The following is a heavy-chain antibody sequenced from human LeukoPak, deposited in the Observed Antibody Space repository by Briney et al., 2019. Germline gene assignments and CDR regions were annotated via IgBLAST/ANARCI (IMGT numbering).Heavy chain of an antibody. CDR3: ARYVNSYYYYYMDV. CDR2: IIPIFGTA. V-gene: IGHV1-69*13. CDR1: GGTFSSYA. Sequence: ASVKVSCKASGGTFSSYAISWVRQAPGQGLEWMGGIIPIFGTANYAQKFQGRVTITADESTSTAYMELSSLRSEDTAVYYCARYVNSYYYYYMDVWGKGTTVTVSS. D-gene: IGHD2/OR15-2a*01. J-gene: IGHJ6*03.